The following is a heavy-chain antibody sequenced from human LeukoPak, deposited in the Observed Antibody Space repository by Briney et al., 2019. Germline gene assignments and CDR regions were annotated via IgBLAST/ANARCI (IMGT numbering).Heavy chain of an antibody. J-gene: IGHJ6*02. V-gene: IGHV3-74*01. CDR2: INSDGSST. Sequence: GGSLRLSCAASGFTFSSSWMHWVRQAPEKGLVWVSRINSDGSSTSYADSVKGRFTISRDNAKNSLYLQMNSLRAEDTAVYYCARAMDVWGQGTTVTVSS. CDR1: GFTFSSSW. CDR3: ARAMDV.